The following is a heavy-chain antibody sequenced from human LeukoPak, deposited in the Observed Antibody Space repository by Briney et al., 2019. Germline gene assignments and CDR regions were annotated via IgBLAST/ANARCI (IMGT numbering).Heavy chain of an antibody. CDR2: INPNSGGT. J-gene: IGHJ6*02. Sequence: ASVKVSCKASGYTFTGYYMHWVRQAPGQGLEWMGWINPNSGGTNYAQKFQGRVTMTRDTSISTAYMELSRLRSDDTAVYYCARDYYGSGSYYGMDVWGQGTTVTVSS. D-gene: IGHD3-10*01. CDR3: ARDYYGSGSYYGMDV. CDR1: GYTFTGYY. V-gene: IGHV1-2*02.